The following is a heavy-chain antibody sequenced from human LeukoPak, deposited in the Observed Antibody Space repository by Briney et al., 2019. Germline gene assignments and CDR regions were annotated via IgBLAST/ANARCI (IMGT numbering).Heavy chain of an antibody. CDR1: GGSISSNSYY. CDR3: ARVSEYYDFWSGYAFDI. Sequence: NPSETLSLTCTVSGGSISSNSYYWGWIRQPPGKGLEWIGSIYYSGSTYYNPSLKSRVTISVDTPKNQFSLKLSSVTAADTAVYYCARVSEYYDFWSGYAFDIWGQGTMVTVSS. V-gene: IGHV4-39*01. D-gene: IGHD3-3*01. J-gene: IGHJ3*02. CDR2: IYYSGST.